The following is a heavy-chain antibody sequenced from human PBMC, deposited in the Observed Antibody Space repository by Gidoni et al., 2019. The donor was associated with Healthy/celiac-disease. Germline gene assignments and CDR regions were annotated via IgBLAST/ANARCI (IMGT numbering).Heavy chain of an antibody. CDR1: VFTFRHCA. D-gene: IGHD6-13*01. CDR3: AKDELSSSWSYSFDY. Sequence: EVQLLESGGGLVQPGGSLRLSGAASVFTFRHCAMSWVRQAPGKGLEWVATISGSGGSTYYADSVKGRFTISRDNSKNTLYLQMNSLRAEDTAVYYCAKDELSSSWSYSFDYWGLGTLVTVSS. CDR2: ISGSGGST. V-gene: IGHV3-23*01. J-gene: IGHJ4*02.